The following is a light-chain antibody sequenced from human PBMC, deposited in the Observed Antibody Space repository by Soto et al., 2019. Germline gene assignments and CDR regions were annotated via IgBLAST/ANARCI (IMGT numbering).Light chain of an antibody. J-gene: IGKJ2*01. CDR1: RSLSSSY. V-gene: IGKV3-20*01. CDR3: QQQGT. CDR2: AAS. Sequence: EIVLTQSPGTLSLSPGERATLSCRASRSLSSSYVVWYQQKPGQAPRLLIYAASRRDTGITDRFSGSGSATEYTLTISRLEPEDFAVYYCQQQGTFGQGTKLEIK.